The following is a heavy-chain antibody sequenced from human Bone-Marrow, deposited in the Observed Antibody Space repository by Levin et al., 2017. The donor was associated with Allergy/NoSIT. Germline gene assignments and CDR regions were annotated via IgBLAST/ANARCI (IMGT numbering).Heavy chain of an antibody. V-gene: IGHV1-69*01. CDR1: GGTFSISA. Sequence: KISCQASGGTFSISAISWVRQAPGQGLEWIGGISPLFGTPNYAQKFQDRVTITADESTSTASMELSSLRSEDSAVYYCAASTSSDYYMDVWAKGTTVTVSS. CDR2: ISPLFGTP. J-gene: IGHJ6*03. D-gene: IGHD6-6*01. CDR3: AASTSSDYYMDV.